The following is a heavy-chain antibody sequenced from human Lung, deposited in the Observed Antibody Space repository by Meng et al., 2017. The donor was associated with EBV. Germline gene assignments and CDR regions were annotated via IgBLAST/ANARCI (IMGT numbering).Heavy chain of an antibody. CDR1: GYTFITYT. D-gene: IGHD2/OR15-2a*01. V-gene: IGHV7-4-1*02. CDR3: ARGGNFDP. CDR2: ISTNTGTP. J-gene: IGHJ5*02. Sequence: QRVQSGSELTKPGASGKVSCNAPGYTFITYTRNWVRQAHGRGLEWMGWISTNTGTPTYTQGFTGRFVFSLDTSVSTAYLQISSLKAEDTAVYYCARGGNFDPWGQGTLVPVSS.